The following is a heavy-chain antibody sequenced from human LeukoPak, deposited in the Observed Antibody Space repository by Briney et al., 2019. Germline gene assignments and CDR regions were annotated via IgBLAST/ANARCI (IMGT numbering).Heavy chain of an antibody. CDR1: GFTFSRYS. CDR3: ARLLGGTLGAFDI. V-gene: IGHV3-21*01. Sequence: PGGSLRLSCAASGFTFSRYSMNWVRQAPGKGLERVSSVSHSSSYIYYADSVRGRFTISRDNAGNSLFLQMNSLRAEDTAVYYCARLLGGTLGAFDIWGQGTMVTVSS. CDR2: VSHSSSYI. J-gene: IGHJ3*02.